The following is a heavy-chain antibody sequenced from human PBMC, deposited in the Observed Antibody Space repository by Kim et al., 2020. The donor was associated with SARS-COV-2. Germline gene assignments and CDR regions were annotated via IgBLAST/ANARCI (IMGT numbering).Heavy chain of an antibody. V-gene: IGHV3-49*03. CDR2: ISSRAYGGSA. J-gene: IGHJ6*02. D-gene: IGHD3-16*02. CDR3: TASYTLYGLDV. Sequence: GGSLRLSCTASGFTFGDYAMSWFRQAPGKGLEWVGFISSRAYGGSAGYAASVKGRFTISRDDSKSMPYLHMNSQKSEDNAVYYCTASYTLYGLDVWGQGTTVTVSS. CDR1: GFTFGDYA.